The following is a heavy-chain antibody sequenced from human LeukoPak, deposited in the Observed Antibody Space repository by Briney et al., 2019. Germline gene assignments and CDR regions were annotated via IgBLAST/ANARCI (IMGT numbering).Heavy chain of an antibody. CDR1: GLTVSRNA. V-gene: IGHV3-53*01. D-gene: IGHD5-24*01. Sequence: PGGSLRLSCAASGLTVSRNAMSWVRQAPGKGLEFISVFYRDGSNADSVKGRFTLSRDDSKNMLHLQMNSLRAEDTAIYHCARDRYNYGRDFYYHGADVWGQGTTVIVSS. CDR3: ARDRYNYGRDFYYHGADV. J-gene: IGHJ6*02. CDR2: FYRDGS.